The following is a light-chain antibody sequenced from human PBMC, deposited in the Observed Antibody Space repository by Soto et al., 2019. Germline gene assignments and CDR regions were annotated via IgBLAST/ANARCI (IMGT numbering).Light chain of an antibody. CDR2: GAS. CDR3: QQYKDWPPLT. V-gene: IGKV3D-15*01. CDR1: QNINSN. J-gene: IGKJ4*01. Sequence: EILMTQSPLTLSVSPGEGATLSCRASQNINSNLAWYQQRPGQAPRVLICGASTRAAGIPDRFSGSRSGTDFNLAIHTLEPDDFAVYYCQQYKDWPPLTFGGGTRVESK.